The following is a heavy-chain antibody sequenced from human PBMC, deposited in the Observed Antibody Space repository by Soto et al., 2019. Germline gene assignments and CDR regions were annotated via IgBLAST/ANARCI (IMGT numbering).Heavy chain of an antibody. D-gene: IGHD3-3*01. CDR3: ARGYYDFWSGYYTTIRSVQGGYYYYYGMDV. J-gene: IGHJ6*02. V-gene: IGHV4-34*01. Sequence: SETLSLTCAVYGGSFSGYYWSWIRQPPGKGLEWIGEINHSGSTNYNPSLKSRVTISVDTSKNQFSLKLSSVTAADTAVYYCARGYYDFWSGYYTTIRSVQGGYYYYYGMDVWGQGTTVTVSS. CDR1: GGSFSGYY. CDR2: INHSGST.